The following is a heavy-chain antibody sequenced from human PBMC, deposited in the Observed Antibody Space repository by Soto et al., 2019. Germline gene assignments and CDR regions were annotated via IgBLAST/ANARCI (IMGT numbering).Heavy chain of an antibody. Sequence: ASVKVSCKASGGTFSSYAISWVRQAPGQGLEWMGGIIPIFGTANYAQKFQGRVTITADESTTTAYMELSSLRSEDTAVYYCARDIKRDYDSSGYGYYYYRMDDWGQGTMVTVPS. D-gene: IGHD3-22*01. CDR3: ARDIKRDYDSSGYGYYYYRMDD. J-gene: IGHJ6*02. CDR1: GGTFSSYA. CDR2: IIPIFGTA. V-gene: IGHV1-69*13.